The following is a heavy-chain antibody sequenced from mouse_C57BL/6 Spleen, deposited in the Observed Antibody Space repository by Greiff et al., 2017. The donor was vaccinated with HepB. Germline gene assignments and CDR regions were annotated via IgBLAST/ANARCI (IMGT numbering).Heavy chain of an antibody. CDR2: ISNGGGST. D-gene: IGHD1-1*01. J-gene: IGHJ4*01. Sequence: DVHLVESGGGLVQPGGSLKLSCAASGFTFSDYYMHWVRQTPEKRLEWVAYISNGGGSTYYPDTVKGRFTISRDNAKNTLYLQMSRLKSEDTAMYYCARQGFYYYGSSSYYAMDYWGQGTSVTVSS. V-gene: IGHV5-12*01. CDR3: ARQGFYYYGSSSYYAMDY. CDR1: GFTFSDYY.